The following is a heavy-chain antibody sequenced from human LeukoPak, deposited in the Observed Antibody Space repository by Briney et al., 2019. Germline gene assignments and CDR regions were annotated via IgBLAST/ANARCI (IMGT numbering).Heavy chain of an antibody. D-gene: IGHD2-15*01. J-gene: IGHJ4*02. CDR3: ARALIVGGSFDY. V-gene: IGHV1-8*01. Sequence: ASVKVSCKASGYTFTSYDINWVRQATGQGLEWMGWMNPNSGNTGYAQKFQGRVTMTRNTSISTAYMELSSLRSEDTAVYYCARALIVGGSFDYWGQGTLVTVSS. CDR1: GYTFTSYD. CDR2: MNPNSGNT.